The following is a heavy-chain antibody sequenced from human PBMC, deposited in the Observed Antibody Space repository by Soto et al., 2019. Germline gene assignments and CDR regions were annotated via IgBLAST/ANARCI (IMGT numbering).Heavy chain of an antibody. CDR3: ARETLSYGSALDV. J-gene: IGHJ6*02. D-gene: IGHD3-16*01. V-gene: IGHV3-43*01. CDR1: GFRFDEYN. Sequence: LRLSCAASGFRFDEYNMHWVRQAPWKGLEWLSLITWNGANTYYADSVKGRFTISRDGTTKSVSLQMTSLKREDTGLYYCARETLSYGSALDVWGQGTTVPVS. CDR2: ITWNGANT.